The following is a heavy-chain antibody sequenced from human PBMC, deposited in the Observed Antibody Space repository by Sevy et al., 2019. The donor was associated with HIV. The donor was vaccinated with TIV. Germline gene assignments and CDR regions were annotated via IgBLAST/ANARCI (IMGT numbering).Heavy chain of an antibody. V-gene: IGHV3-23*01. CDR3: AKRGESSNWYTHAFDI. Sequence: GGSLRLSCAASGFTFSSYSMNWVRQAPGKGLEWVSSTSYSGGNTNYADSVKGRFTISRDNSKNTVHLQMNSLRVEDTAVYFCAKRGESSNWYTHAFDIWGQGTMVTVSS. D-gene: IGHD4-4*01. CDR1: GFTFSSYS. J-gene: IGHJ3*02. CDR2: TSYSGGNT.